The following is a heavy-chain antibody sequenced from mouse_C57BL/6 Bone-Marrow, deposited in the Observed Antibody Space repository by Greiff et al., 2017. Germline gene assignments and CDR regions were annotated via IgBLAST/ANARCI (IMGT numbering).Heavy chain of an antibody. CDR3: TTLDDYDWYFDV. CDR1: GFNIKDDY. Sequence: VQLQQSGAELVRPGASVKLSCTASGFNIKDDYMHWVKQRPDQGLEWIGWIDPENGDTEYASKFQGTATITADTSSNTAYLQLSSLTSEDTAVYYCTTLDDYDWYFDVWGTGTTVTVSS. D-gene: IGHD2-4*01. CDR2: IDPENGDT. V-gene: IGHV14-4*01. J-gene: IGHJ1*03.